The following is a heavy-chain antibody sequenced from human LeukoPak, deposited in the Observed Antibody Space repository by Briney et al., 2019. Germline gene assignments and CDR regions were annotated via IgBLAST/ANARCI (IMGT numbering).Heavy chain of an antibody. CDR2: INPNSGDT. Sequence: ASVKVSCKASGYTFTDYYMHWVRQAPGQGLEWMGWINPNSGDTNYAQKFQGRVTMTRDTSISTAYMELSRLRSDDTAVYYCASGPTYYYDSSGYYPSAFDIWGQGTMVTVSS. CDR1: GYTFTDYY. D-gene: IGHD3-22*01. V-gene: IGHV1-2*02. J-gene: IGHJ3*02. CDR3: ASGPTYYYDSSGYYPSAFDI.